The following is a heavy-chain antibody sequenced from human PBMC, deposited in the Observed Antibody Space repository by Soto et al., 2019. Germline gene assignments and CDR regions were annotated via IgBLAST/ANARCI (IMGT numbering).Heavy chain of an antibody. Sequence: GGSLRLSCAASGFTFSSYAMSWVRQAPGKGLEWVSAISGSGGSTYYADSVKGRFTISRDNSKNTLYLQMNSLRAEDTAVYYCAKTRKYRRSPTRHFDYWGQGTLVTVSS. CDR2: ISGSGGST. V-gene: IGHV3-23*01. J-gene: IGHJ4*02. CDR1: GFTFSSYA. D-gene: IGHD6-6*01. CDR3: AKTRKYRRSPTRHFDY.